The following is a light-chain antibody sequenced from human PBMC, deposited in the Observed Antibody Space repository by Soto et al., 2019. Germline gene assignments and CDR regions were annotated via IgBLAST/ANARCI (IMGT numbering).Light chain of an antibody. Sequence: DIQMTQSPSTLSASVGDRVTITCRASQSISIWLAWYQQKPGKAPKILIYKASSLESGVPSRFSGSGSGTEFTITISRMQTDDFATYYCQHYNSYSWTFGQGTKVDSK. J-gene: IGKJ1*01. V-gene: IGKV1-5*03. CDR3: QHYNSYSWT. CDR1: QSISIW. CDR2: KAS.